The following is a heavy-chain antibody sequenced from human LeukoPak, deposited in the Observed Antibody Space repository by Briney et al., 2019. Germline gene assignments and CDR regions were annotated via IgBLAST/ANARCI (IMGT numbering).Heavy chain of an antibody. Sequence: SETLSLTCTVSGYSISSGYYWGWIRQPPGKGLEWIGNIYHSGSTFYNPSLKSRVTISVDTSKNQFSLKLSSVTAADTAVYYCARGSYSSSADYWGQGTLVTVSS. V-gene: IGHV4-38-2*02. J-gene: IGHJ4*02. CDR3: ARGSYSSSADY. CDR2: IYHSGST. D-gene: IGHD6-6*01. CDR1: GYSISSGYY.